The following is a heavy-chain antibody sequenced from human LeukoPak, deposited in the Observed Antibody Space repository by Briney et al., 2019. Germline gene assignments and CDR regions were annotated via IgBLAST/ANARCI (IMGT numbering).Heavy chain of an antibody. D-gene: IGHD3-16*01. J-gene: IGHJ6*02. CDR3: ARDFFSPTGGDYYYYGMDV. CDR1: GFTFSSYA. CDR2: ISGSGGST. Sequence: GGSLRLSCAASGFTFSSYAMSWVRQAPGKGLEWVSAISGSGGSTYYADSVKGRFTISRDNSKNTLYLQMNSLGAEDAAVYYCARDFFSPTGGDYYYYGMDVWGQGTTVTVSS. V-gene: IGHV3-23*01.